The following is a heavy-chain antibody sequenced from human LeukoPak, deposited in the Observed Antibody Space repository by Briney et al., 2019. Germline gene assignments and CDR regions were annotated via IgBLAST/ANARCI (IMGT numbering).Heavy chain of an antibody. Sequence: SVKVSCKASGGTFSSYAISWVRQAPGQGLEWMGGIIPIFGTANYAQKFQGRVTITADESTSTAYMELSSLRSEDTAVYYCARASITIFGVVIRRAKNYYYYMDVWGKGTTVTVSS. J-gene: IGHJ6*03. CDR2: IIPIFGTA. D-gene: IGHD3-3*01. V-gene: IGHV1-69*01. CDR1: GGTFSSYA. CDR3: ARASITIFGVVIRRAKNYYYYMDV.